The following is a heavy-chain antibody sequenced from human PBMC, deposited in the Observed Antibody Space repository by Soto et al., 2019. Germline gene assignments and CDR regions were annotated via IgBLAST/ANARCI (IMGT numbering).Heavy chain of an antibody. D-gene: IGHD3-16*01. V-gene: IGHV1-18*01. CDR1: GYTFNFYG. J-gene: IGHJ4*02. CDR2: ISGFNGNT. CDR3: ARIGVSSGHESPDFDS. Sequence: AASVKVSCKASGYTFNFYGITWVRQAPGQGLEWMGWISGFNGNTNYAADLQGRVTMTTDTSTSTAYMGLRGLRSDDTAVYYCARIGVSSGHESPDFDSWGQGTLVTVSS.